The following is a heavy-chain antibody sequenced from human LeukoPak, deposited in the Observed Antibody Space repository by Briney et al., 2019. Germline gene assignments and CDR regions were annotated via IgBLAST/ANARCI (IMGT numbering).Heavy chain of an antibody. CDR1: GVTFSSYA. D-gene: IGHD3-22*01. V-gene: IGHV3-23*01. CDR2: ISGRGGST. CDR3: AKQPRPILTYYNDSSGYYSGHY. Sequence: GGSLRLSCAVSGVTFSSYAMSWVARAPGKGLEWGSAISGRGGSTYYADSVRGRFTFSRHNSKNTLYLQMNSLRAEDTAVYCCAKQPRPILTYYNDSSGYYSGHYWGQGTLVTVSS. J-gene: IGHJ4*02.